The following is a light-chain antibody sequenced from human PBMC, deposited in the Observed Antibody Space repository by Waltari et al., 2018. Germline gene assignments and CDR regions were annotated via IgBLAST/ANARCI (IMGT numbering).Light chain of an antibody. V-gene: IGLV2-14*01. CDR2: DVN. Sequence: QSALTQPASVSGSPGQSITISCTGTSNDVGGYNYVPWYQQHPGKAPKLMIFDVNDQPSGVSHRFSGSKSGNTASLTISGLQAEDEADYYCNSFTSSSTWVFGGGTKLTVL. CDR1: SNDVGGYNY. CDR3: NSFTSSSTWV. J-gene: IGLJ3*02.